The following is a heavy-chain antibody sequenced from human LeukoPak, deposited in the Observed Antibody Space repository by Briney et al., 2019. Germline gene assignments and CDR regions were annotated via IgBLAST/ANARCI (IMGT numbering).Heavy chain of an antibody. Sequence: GGSLRLSCAASGFRFGSFWMTWIRQASGKGLEWVGHIKEDGSQTNYIDSVTGRFTISRDNSKDSLYLQMNSLRAEDTAVYFCARDVGWFHFDSWGQGILVTVSS. CDR3: ARDVGWFHFDS. J-gene: IGHJ4*02. CDR2: IKEDGSQT. V-gene: IGHV3-7*01. D-gene: IGHD2-15*01. CDR1: GFRFGSFW.